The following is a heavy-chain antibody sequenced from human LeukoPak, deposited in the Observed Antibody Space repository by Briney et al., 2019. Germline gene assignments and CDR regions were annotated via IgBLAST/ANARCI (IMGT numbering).Heavy chain of an antibody. V-gene: IGHV3-23*01. CDR3: ARPLMYYYGSETYFWFDP. J-gene: IGHJ5*02. CDR2: ITGGGGTT. D-gene: IGHD3-10*01. Sequence: PGGTLRLSCAASGFIFSNYGMTWVRQAPGKWLEWVSSITGGGGTTYYADSVKSRFTISRDNSKSTLYLQMNSLRAEDTAVYYCARPLMYYYGSETYFWFDPWGQGTLVTVSS. CDR1: GFIFSNYG.